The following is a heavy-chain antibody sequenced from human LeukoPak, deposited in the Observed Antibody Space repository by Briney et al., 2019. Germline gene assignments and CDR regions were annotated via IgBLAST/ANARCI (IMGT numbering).Heavy chain of an antibody. D-gene: IGHD3-22*01. J-gene: IGHJ4*02. V-gene: IGHV4-38-2*01. CDR1: GYSISSSYY. CDR2: MHYSGIT. CDR3: ARAYSSSRRYENDC. Sequence: SETLSLTCAVSGYSISSSYYWGWIRQPPGKGLEWIGSMHYSGITYYNPSLKSRVTISVDTSKNQFSLKLTSVSAADSAVYSCARAYSSSRRYENDCWGQGTLVTVSS.